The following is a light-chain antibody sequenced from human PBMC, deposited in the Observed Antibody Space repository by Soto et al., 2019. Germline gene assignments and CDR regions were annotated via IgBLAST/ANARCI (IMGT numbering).Light chain of an antibody. CDR3: QQTYATPIT. J-gene: IGKJ5*01. V-gene: IGKV1-39*01. CDR1: HPISNY. CDR2: GAS. Sequence: DIPMTQSPSSLSASVGDRVTITCRASHPISNYLNWYQHRPGKAPKLLIYGASTLQSGVPSRFSGSESGTYFTLTITSLQPEDCATYYCQQTYATPITFGQGTRLEIK.